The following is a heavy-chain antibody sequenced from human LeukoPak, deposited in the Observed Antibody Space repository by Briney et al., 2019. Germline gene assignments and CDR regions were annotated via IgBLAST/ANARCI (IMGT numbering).Heavy chain of an antibody. V-gene: IGHV4-34*01. CDR2: INHSGST. CDR3: ARGLSSYGNTGVHHFDY. J-gene: IGHJ4*02. D-gene: IGHD5-18*01. Sequence: PSETLSLTCAVYGGSFSGYYWSWIRQPPGKGLEWIGEINHSGSTNYNPSLKSRVTISVDTSKNQFSLKLSSVTAADTAVYYCARGLSSYGNTGVHHFDYWGQGTLVTVSS. CDR1: GGSFSGYY.